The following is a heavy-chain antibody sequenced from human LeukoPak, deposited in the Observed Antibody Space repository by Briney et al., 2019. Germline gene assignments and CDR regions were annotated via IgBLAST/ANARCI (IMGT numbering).Heavy chain of an antibody. Sequence: GVSLRLSCAASGFTFSSYSMNWVRQAPGKGLEWVSSISSSSSYIYYADSGKCRFTISIDNAKNSLYLQMKRLRAEDTAVYYCARGGAAAGTPPTGYWGQGTLVTVSS. J-gene: IGHJ4*02. V-gene: IGHV3-21*01. CDR1: GFTFSSYS. CDR2: ISSSSSYI. D-gene: IGHD6-13*01. CDR3: ARGGAAAGTPPTGY.